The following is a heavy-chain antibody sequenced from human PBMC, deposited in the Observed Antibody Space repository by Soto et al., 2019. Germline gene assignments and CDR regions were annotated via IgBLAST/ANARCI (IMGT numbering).Heavy chain of an antibody. CDR3: ARGDGYDPYSYFDY. CDR2: ISGSGGST. J-gene: IGHJ4*02. CDR1: GFTFSNYA. D-gene: IGHD5-12*01. V-gene: IGHV3-23*01. Sequence: GGSLRLSCAASGFTFSNYAMTGVRQAPGKGLEWVSAISGSGGSTYYADSVKGRFTISRDNSKNTLYLQMNSLRADDTAVYYCARGDGYDPYSYFDYWGQGILVTVSS.